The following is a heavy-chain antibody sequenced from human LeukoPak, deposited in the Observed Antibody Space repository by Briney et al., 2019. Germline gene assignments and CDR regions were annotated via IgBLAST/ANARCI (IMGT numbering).Heavy chain of an antibody. CDR3: ARDRKENDY. Sequence: ASVKVSCKPSGYTFTSYFMHWVRQAPGQGLEWMGRINPSSGSTSYAQKFQGRVTMTRDTSTSTVYMDLSSLRSEDTAVYYCARDRKENDYWGQGTLVGDSS. CDR1: GYTFTSYF. J-gene: IGHJ4*02. CDR2: INPSSGST. V-gene: IGHV1-46*01.